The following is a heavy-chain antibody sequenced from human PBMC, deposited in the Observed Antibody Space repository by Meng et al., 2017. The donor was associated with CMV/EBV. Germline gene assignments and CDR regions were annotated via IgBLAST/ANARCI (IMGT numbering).Heavy chain of an antibody. CDR2: IKQDGTEK. CDR1: GFNSNAYW. CDR3: ATTTNGCFDN. J-gene: IGHJ4*02. V-gene: IGHV3-7*01. D-gene: IGHD2-8*01. Sequence: GESLKISCVASGFNSNAYWMTWVRQVPGEALEWVANIKQDGTEKYYVPSVKGRFIISRDNAKSSLYLQMNDLRVEDTAVYYCATTTNGCFDNWGQGALVTVSS.